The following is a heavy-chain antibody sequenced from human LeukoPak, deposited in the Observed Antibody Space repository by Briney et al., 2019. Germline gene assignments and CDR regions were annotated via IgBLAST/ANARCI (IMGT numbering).Heavy chain of an antibody. V-gene: IGHV3-66*02. CDR3: MRQGLGGAGR. D-gene: IGHD6-19*01. CDR1: GFTVSSNH. J-gene: IGHJ4*02. CDR2: IFSGGDT. Sequence: PGGSLRLSCAASGFTVSSNHMNWVRQAPGKGLEWVSVIFSGGDTSYADSVKGRFTISRDSSKNTLFLQMNSLTPEDTAVYYRMRQGLGGAGRWGQGTLVTVSS.